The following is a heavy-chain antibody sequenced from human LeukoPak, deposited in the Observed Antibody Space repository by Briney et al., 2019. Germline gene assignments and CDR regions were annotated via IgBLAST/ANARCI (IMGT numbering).Heavy chain of an antibody. J-gene: IGHJ3*02. D-gene: IGHD3-16*02. CDR3: VSGNDPDYVWGTYRLDAFDI. CDR2: ISSSGTYI. CDR1: GYTFSDYS. Sequence: GGSLRLSCAASGYTFSDYSVNWVRQVPGKGLEWVSSISSSGTYIYYADSVKGRFTISREKAKNCLLLQMNGLRAEDTSVYYCVSGNDPDYVWGTYRLDAFDIWGEGTMVIVSS. V-gene: IGHV3-21*01.